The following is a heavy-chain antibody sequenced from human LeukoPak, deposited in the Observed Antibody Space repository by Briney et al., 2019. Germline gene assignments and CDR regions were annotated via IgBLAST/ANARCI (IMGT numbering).Heavy chain of an antibody. V-gene: IGHV1-69*13. Sequence: ASVKVSCKASGGTFSSYAISWVRQAPGQGLEWMGGIIPIFGTANYAQKFQGRVTITADEPTSTAYMELSSLRSEDTAVYYCARDKVVVVPEASYYYGMDVWGKGTTVTVSS. J-gene: IGHJ6*04. D-gene: IGHD2-2*01. CDR1: GGTFSSYA. CDR3: ARDKVVVVPEASYYYGMDV. CDR2: IIPIFGTA.